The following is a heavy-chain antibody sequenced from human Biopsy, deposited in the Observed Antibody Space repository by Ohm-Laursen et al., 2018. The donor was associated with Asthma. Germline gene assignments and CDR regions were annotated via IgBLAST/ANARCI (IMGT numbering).Heavy chain of an antibody. Sequence: SVTASCKSLGGTFNTYFIGWVRQAPGHGLGWMGGINSVFGTTTYPQKFQARVTTTADDSPSTVYMELSSMRSEDTAVYYCDRKAGSCISRTCYSLDFWGQGTLVTVSS. J-gene: IGHJ4*02. CDR1: GGTFNTYF. V-gene: IGHV1-69*13. CDR2: INSVFGTT. D-gene: IGHD2-2*01. CDR3: DRKAGSCISRTCYSLDF.